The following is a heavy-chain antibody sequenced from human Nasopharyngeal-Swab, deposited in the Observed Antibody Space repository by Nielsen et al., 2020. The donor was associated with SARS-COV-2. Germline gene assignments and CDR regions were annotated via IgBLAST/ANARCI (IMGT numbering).Heavy chain of an antibody. CDR2: IYYSGST. CDR1: GGSISSYY. CDR3: ARTTTTTPFDS. D-gene: IGHD1-1*01. V-gene: IGHV4-59*13. J-gene: IGHJ4*02. Sequence: GSLRLSCTVSGGSISSYYWSWIRQPPGQGLEWIGYIYYSGSTNYNPSLKSRVTISVDTSKNQFSLKLNSVTAADTAMYFCARTTTTTPFDSWGQGTLVAVSS.